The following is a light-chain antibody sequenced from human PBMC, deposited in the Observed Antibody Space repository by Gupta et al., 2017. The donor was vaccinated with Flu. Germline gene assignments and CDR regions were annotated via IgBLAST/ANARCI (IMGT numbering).Light chain of an antibody. CDR3: QQYTNWT. J-gene: IGKJ1*01. CDR1: QNVGSN. CDR2: GAS. V-gene: IGKV3-15*01. Sequence: EIVMTQSPATLSVSPGERATLPFRASQNVGSNLAWYQQKPGQAPRLLIYGASTRATGIPARFSGSGSGTELTLTIISLQYEDFAVYFCQQYTNWTFGQGTKVEIK.